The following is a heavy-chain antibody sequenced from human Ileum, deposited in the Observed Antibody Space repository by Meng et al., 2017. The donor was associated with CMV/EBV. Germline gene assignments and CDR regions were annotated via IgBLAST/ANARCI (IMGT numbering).Heavy chain of an antibody. CDR3: ANPPTLVRGATLYGMDV. CDR2: IKQDGSEK. Sequence: GESLKISCAASGFTFSSYWMSWVRQAPGKGLEWVANIKQDGSEKYYVDSVKGRFTISRDNAKNSLYLQMDSLRAEDTAVYYCANPPTLVRGATLYGMDVWGQGNTV. D-gene: IGHD3-10*01. V-gene: IGHV3-7*01. CDR1: GFTFSSYW. J-gene: IGHJ6*01.